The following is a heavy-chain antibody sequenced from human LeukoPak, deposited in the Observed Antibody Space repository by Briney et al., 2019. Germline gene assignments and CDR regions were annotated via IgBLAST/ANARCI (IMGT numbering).Heavy chain of an antibody. Sequence: SETLSLTCTVSGDSSRSFYWSWIRQPPGKGLEWIGHIYTSGITRYNPSLKSRVSISGDTSRNQFSLKLSSVTAADTAVYYCARRGASGSFPFDYWGQGTLVTVSS. D-gene: IGHD3-10*01. V-gene: IGHV4-4*09. CDR3: ARRGASGSFPFDY. J-gene: IGHJ4*02. CDR1: GDSSRSFY. CDR2: IYTSGIT.